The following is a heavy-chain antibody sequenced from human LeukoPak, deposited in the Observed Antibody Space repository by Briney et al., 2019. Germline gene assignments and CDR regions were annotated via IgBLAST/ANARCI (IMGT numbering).Heavy chain of an antibody. J-gene: IGHJ6*02. V-gene: IGHV3-33*01. CDR3: AREDEDGNVWGSYRSRYHYDGMDV. CDR2: IWNDGSNK. Sequence: GSLRLSCAASGFIFSSYGMHWVRQAPGKGLEWVAVIWNDGSNKYYADSVKGRFTISRDNSKNTLYLQMNSLRAEDTAVYYCAREDEDGNVWGSYRSRYHYDGMDVWGQGTTVTVSS. D-gene: IGHD3-16*02. CDR1: GFIFSSYG.